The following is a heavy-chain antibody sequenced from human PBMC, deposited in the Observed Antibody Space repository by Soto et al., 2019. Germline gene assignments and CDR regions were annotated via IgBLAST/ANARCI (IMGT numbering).Heavy chain of an antibody. CDR3: ADGSGFSSGPDF. D-gene: IGHD3-22*01. CDR1: GFTFTHSA. Sequence: ASVKVSCKASGFTFTHSAVQWVRQARGQRLEWIGWIVVGSGNTNYAQKFQERVTITRDMSTSTAYMELSSLRSEDTAMYYCADGSGFSSGPDFWGQGTMVTVYS. CDR2: IVVGSGNT. J-gene: IGHJ4*02. V-gene: IGHV1-58*01.